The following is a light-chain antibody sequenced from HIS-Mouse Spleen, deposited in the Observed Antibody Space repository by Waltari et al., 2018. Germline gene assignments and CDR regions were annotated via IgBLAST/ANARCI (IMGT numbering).Light chain of an antibody. CDR1: VLAKKY. CDR2: KDS. J-gene: IGLJ2*01. V-gene: IGLV3-27*01. CDR3: YSAADNSGV. Sequence: SYELTQPSSVSVSPGQTARLTCSGAVLAKKYARWFQQKPGQAPVLVIYKDSERPSGIPERFSGSSSGTTVTLTISGAQVEDEADYYCYSAADNSGVFGGGTKLTVL.